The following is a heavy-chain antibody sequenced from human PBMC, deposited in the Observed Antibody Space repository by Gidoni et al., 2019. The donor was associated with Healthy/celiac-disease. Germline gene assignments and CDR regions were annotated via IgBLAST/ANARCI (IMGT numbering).Heavy chain of an antibody. CDR3: ARLDSIAAAGASGFDY. CDR1: GGSFTGDY. J-gene: IGHJ4*02. Sequence: QVQLQQWGAGLLKPSETLSLTCAVYGGSFTGDYWSWIRQPPGKGLEWIGEINHSGSTNYNPSLKSRVTISVDTSKNQFSLKLSSVTAADTAVYYCARLDSIAAAGASGFDYWGQGTLVTVSS. D-gene: IGHD6-13*01. CDR2: INHSGST. V-gene: IGHV4-34*01.